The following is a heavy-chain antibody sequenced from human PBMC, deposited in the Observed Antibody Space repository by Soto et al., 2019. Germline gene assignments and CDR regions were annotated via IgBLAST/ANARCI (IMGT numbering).Heavy chain of an antibody. D-gene: IGHD1-26*01. CDR1: GFTFSSYS. J-gene: IGHJ4*02. CDR2: ISRSSYI. CDR3: ARVGYSGSYHFDY. Sequence: EVQLVESGGGLVKPWGSLRLSCAASGFTFSSYSMNWVRQAPGKGLEWVSSISRSSYIYYADSVKGRFTISRDNAKNALYLQMNSLRDEDTAVYYCARVGYSGSYHFDYWGQGTLVTVSS. V-gene: IGHV3-21*01.